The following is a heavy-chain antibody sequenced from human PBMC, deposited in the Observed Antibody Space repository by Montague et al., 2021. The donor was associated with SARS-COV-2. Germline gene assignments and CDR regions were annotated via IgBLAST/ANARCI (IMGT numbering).Heavy chain of an antibody. Sequence: SETLSLTCEVSGDSISSYYWSWIRQSPGKGLEWIGYVHYTGSTEYNPSLKTRVTLSLGTPRNHFSLKLRSVTAADTAVYYCARAQNTCFIANCVNYFEVWGLGPLVTVSS. CDR2: VHYTGST. D-gene: IGHD1-1*01. CDR3: ARAQNTCFIANCVNYFEV. J-gene: IGHJ4*02. V-gene: IGHV4-59*01. CDR1: GDSISSYY.